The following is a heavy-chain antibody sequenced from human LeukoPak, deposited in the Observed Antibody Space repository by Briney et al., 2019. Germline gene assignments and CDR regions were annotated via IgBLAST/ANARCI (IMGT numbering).Heavy chain of an antibody. CDR1: GFTFSSYS. V-gene: IGHV3-21*01. Sequence: GGSLRLCCAASGFTFSSYSMNWVRQAPGKGLEGVPSISSSSSYIYYADSVKGRFTISRDNSKNTLYLQMNSLRAEDTAVYYCARDSYSPGNWFDPWGQGTLVTVSS. D-gene: IGHD6-13*01. CDR3: ARDSYSPGNWFDP. CDR2: ISSSSSYI. J-gene: IGHJ5*02.